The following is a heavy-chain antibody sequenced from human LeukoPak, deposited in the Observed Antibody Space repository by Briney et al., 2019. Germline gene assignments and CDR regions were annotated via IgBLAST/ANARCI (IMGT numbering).Heavy chain of an antibody. Sequence: PSETLSLTCTGSGGSISSYYWSWIRQPPGTGLEGIGDIYYSGSTNYNPSLKSRVTISVDTSKNQFSLKLSSVTAADTAVYYCARGRTGVPSWFDPWGQGTLVTVSS. CDR2: IYYSGST. V-gene: IGHV4-59*01. J-gene: IGHJ5*02. D-gene: IGHD7-27*01. CDR1: GGSISSYY. CDR3: ARGRTGVPSWFDP.